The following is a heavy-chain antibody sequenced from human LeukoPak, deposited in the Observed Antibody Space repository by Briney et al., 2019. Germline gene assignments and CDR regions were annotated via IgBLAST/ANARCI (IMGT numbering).Heavy chain of an antibody. V-gene: IGHV4-34*01. D-gene: IGHD2-15*01. J-gene: IGHJ3*02. CDR3: ARENCSGGSCYSINSAFDI. Sequence: SETLSLTCAVYGGSFSGYYWSWIRQPPGEGLEWMGEINHSGSTNYNPSLKSRVTISVDTSKNQFSLKLSSVTAADTAVYYCARENCSGGSCYSINSAFDIWGQGTMVTVSS. CDR1: GGSFSGYY. CDR2: INHSGST.